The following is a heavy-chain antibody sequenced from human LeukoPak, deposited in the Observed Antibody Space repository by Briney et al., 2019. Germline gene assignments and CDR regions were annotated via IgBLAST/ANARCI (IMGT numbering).Heavy chain of an antibody. CDR1: GFTFSSYS. J-gene: IGHJ4*02. V-gene: IGHV3-21*04. D-gene: IGHD3-10*01. CDR3: AKGRLGGSRGLDY. Sequence: GGSLRLSCAASGFTFSSYSMNWVRQAPGKGLEWVSSISSSSSYIYYADSVKGRFTISRDNSKNTLYLQMNSLRAEDTAVYYCAKGRLGGSRGLDYWGQGTLVTVSS. CDR2: ISSSSSYI.